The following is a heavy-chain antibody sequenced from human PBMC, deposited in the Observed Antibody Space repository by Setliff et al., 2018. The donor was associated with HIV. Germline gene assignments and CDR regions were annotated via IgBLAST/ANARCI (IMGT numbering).Heavy chain of an antibody. CDR1: GGSISSSSYY. J-gene: IGHJ4*02. V-gene: IGHV4-39*01. D-gene: IGHD6-13*01. CDR2: IYYSGIT. Sequence: SETLSLTCTVSGGSISSSSYYWGWIRQPPGQGLEWIGSIYYSGITYYNPSLKSRVTISVDTSKNQFSLKLSSVTAADTAVYNCARQNRIAAAGTEIDCWGQGTLVTVSS. CDR3: ARQNRIAAAGTEIDC.